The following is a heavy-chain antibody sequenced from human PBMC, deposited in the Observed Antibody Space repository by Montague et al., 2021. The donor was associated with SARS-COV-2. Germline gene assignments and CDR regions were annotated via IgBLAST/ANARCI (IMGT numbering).Heavy chain of an antibody. CDR1: SGSISSSTYY. CDR2: IYYSGST. D-gene: IGHD3-22*01. Sequence: SETLSLTCTVSSGSISSSTYYWGWLRQPPGKGLEWIASIYYSGSTYFNPSLKSRVAISIDTSKNQLSLKLSSVTAADTAVYYCSRRPYYYDSSGQFDPWGQGVLVTVSS. J-gene: IGHJ5*02. V-gene: IGHV4-39*07. CDR3: SRRPYYYDSSGQFDP.